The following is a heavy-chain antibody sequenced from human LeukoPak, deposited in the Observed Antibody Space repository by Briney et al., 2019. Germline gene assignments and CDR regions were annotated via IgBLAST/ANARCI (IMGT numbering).Heavy chain of an antibody. CDR2: ISWNSGSI. D-gene: IGHD3-16*01. V-gene: IGHV3-9*01. J-gene: IGHJ4*02. Sequence: GGSLRLSCAASGFTFDDYAMHWVRQAPGKGLEWVSGISWNSGSIGYADSVKGRFTISRDNAKNSLYLQMNSLRAEDTALYYCAKDIDQDYVWGGDYWGQGTLVTVSS. CDR3: AKDIDQDYVWGGDY. CDR1: GFTFDDYA.